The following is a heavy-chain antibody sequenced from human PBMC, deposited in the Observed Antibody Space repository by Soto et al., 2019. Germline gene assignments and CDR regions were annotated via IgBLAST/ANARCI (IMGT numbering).Heavy chain of an antibody. V-gene: IGHV3-7*01. J-gene: IGHJ6*03. Sequence: EVQVVESGGGLVQPGGSLRLSCAASGFSFSTYWMSWVRQAPGKGLEWVANMKRDGSEKHYVDSVKGRFTISRDNTQSRLYLQMDSLRAEDTAVYYCVREAVQWFGELLPWPPDHYYYIDLWGKGTTVTVSS. CDR3: VREAVQWFGELLPWPPDHYYYIDL. CDR2: MKRDGSEK. CDR1: GFSFSTYW. D-gene: IGHD3-10*01.